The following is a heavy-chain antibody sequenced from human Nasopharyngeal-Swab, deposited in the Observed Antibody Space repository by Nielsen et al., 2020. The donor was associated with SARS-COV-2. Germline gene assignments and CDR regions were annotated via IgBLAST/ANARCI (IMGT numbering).Heavy chain of an antibody. J-gene: IGHJ3*02. D-gene: IGHD1-1*01. CDR2: INSDGSST. Sequence: GGSLRLSCAASGFTFSSYWMHWVRQAPGKGLVWVSRINSDGSSTSYADSAKGRFTISRDNAKNTLYLQMNSLRAEDTAVYYCARSLILQRDAFDIWGQGTMVTVSS. CDR3: ARSLILQRDAFDI. CDR1: GFTFSSYW. V-gene: IGHV3-74*01.